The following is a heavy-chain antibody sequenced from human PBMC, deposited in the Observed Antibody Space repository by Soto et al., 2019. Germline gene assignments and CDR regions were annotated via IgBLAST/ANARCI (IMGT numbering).Heavy chain of an antibody. Sequence: ASVKVSCKASGYTFTSYYMHWVRQAPGQRLEWMGIINPSGGSTSYAQKFQGRVTMTRDTSTSTVYMELSSLRSEDTAVYYCARGLKVRPLLTGYPDWDYYYGMDVWGQGTTVTVSS. CDR3: ARGLKVRPLLTGYPDWDYYYGMDV. CDR2: INPSGGST. CDR1: GYTFTSYY. J-gene: IGHJ6*02. D-gene: IGHD3-9*01. V-gene: IGHV1-46*01.